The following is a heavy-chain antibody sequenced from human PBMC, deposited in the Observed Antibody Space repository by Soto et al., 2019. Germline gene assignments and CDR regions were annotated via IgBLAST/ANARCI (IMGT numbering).Heavy chain of an antibody. J-gene: IGHJ4*02. D-gene: IGHD5-12*01. Sequence: QVQLVESGGGVVQPGRSLRLSCAASGFTFSSYGMHWVRQAPGKGLEWVAVISYDGSYKYYADSMKGRVPISRDNSKNTLYVQMNSLRAEDTAVYYCAKEGSVVATTPDFDYWGQGTLVTVSS. CDR1: GFTFSSYG. V-gene: IGHV3-30*18. CDR2: ISYDGSYK. CDR3: AKEGSVVATTPDFDY.